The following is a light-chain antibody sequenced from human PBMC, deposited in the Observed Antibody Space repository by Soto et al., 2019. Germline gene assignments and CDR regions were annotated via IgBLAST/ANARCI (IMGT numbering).Light chain of an antibody. CDR2: GAS. V-gene: IGKV3-20*01. CDR1: QSVDIH. Sequence: DIVLTQSPGTLSVSPGDRVTLSCRASQSVDIHLAWYQQRAGQAPRLLVYGASSRATGIPDRFSGSGSGTDFTLTISRLEPEDFAVYYCQQYGSSGTFGQGTKVDIK. CDR3: QQYGSSGT. J-gene: IGKJ1*01.